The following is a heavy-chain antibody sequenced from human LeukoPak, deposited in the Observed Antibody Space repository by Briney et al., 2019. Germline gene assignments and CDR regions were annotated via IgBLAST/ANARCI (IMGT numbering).Heavy chain of an antibody. CDR1: GFTFSSYA. D-gene: IGHD1-1*01. Sequence: GGSLRLSCAASGFTFSSYAMSWVRQAPGKGLEWVSAISGSGGSTYYADSVKGRFTISRDNSKNTLYLQMNSLRAEDTAVYYCAKVRSGSANWALRIFDNWGQGTLVTASS. J-gene: IGHJ4*02. CDR2: ISGSGGST. CDR3: AKVRSGSANWALRIFDN. V-gene: IGHV3-23*01.